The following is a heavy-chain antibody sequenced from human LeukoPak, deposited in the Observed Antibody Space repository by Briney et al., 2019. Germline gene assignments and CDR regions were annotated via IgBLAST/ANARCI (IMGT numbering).Heavy chain of an antibody. J-gene: IGHJ4*02. CDR2: ISSSSNYI. CDR3: ARVLHSYDTSGPSDY. CDR1: GFTFRTYN. V-gene: IGHV3-21*01. D-gene: IGHD3-22*01. Sequence: GGSLRLSCAASGFTFRTYNMNWVRQAPGKGLEWVSSISSSSNYIYYADSVKGRFTISRDNAKNSLYLQVNSLRAEDTAVYYCARVLHSYDTSGPSDYWGQGSLVTVSS.